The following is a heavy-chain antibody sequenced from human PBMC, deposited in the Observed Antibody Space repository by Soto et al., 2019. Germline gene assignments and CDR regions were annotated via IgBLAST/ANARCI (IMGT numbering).Heavy chain of an antibody. CDR3: ARVVDNVGGYDYYFDY. Sequence: QVQLQESGPGLVKPSQTLSLTCTVSGGSISSGGYYWSWIRQHPGKGLEWIGYIYYSGTTYYNPSLQSRVTISVDTSKNQFSLKLSSVTAADTAVYYCARVVDNVGGYDYYFDYWGQGTLVTVSS. J-gene: IGHJ4*02. D-gene: IGHD5-12*01. V-gene: IGHV4-31*03. CDR2: IYYSGTT. CDR1: GGSISSGGYY.